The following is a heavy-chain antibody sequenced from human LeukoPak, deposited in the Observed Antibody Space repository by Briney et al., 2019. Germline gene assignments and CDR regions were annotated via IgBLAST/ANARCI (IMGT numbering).Heavy chain of an antibody. V-gene: IGHV1-69*13. J-gene: IGHJ4*02. CDR2: IIPIFGRA. CDR1: GGTFSSYA. D-gene: IGHD3-3*01. Sequence: SVKVSCKASGGTFSSYAISWVRQAPGQGLEWMGGIIPIFGRANYAQKVQGRVTITGDESTSTAYIELNSLRAEGTAVYYCASVTTIFGVFTQFHYWGEGTRVSVSS. CDR3: ASVTTIFGVFTQFHY.